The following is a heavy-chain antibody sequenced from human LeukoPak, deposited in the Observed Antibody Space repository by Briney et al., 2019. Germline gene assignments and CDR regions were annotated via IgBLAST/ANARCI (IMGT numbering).Heavy chain of an antibody. Sequence: SETLSLTCTASGGSISSSSYYWGWIRQPPGKGLEWIGSIYSSGTTYYNPSLKSRVTISGDTSKNQSSLKLSSVTAADTAVYCCARPPFNYYGDYLTNAFDSWGEGTMVTVSS. V-gene: IGHV4-39*01. J-gene: IGHJ3*02. CDR2: IYSSGTT. D-gene: IGHD4-17*01. CDR1: GGSISSSSYY. CDR3: ARPPFNYYGDYLTNAFDS.